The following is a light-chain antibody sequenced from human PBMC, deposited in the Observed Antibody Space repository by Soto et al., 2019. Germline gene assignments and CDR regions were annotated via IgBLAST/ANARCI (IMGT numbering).Light chain of an antibody. CDR1: ALAKKY. J-gene: IGLJ2*01. Sequence: SSELTQPSSVSVSPGQTATITCSGDALAKKYVRWFQQKPGQAPVLVIFEDSERPSGIPERFSGSSSGTTVTLTISGAQVEDEADYYCYSAADNNAGVFGGGTKLTVL. CDR2: EDS. V-gene: IGLV3-27*01. CDR3: YSAADNNAGV.